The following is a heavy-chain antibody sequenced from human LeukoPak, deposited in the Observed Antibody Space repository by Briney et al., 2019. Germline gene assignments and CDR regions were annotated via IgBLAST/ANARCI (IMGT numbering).Heavy chain of an antibody. CDR2: INPNSGDT. CDR1: GYIFTDFY. J-gene: IGHJ4*02. CDR3: ERDGQRRTPAAAGNGEVGH. Sequence: ASVKVSCRTSGYIFTDFYIHWVRQAPGQGLEWMGWINPNSGDTTYGQKFQGRVTMTRDTSISMAYMELTRLRSDDTAVYYCERDGQRRTPAAAGNGEVGHWGQGTLVTVSS. V-gene: IGHV1-2*02. D-gene: IGHD6-13*01.